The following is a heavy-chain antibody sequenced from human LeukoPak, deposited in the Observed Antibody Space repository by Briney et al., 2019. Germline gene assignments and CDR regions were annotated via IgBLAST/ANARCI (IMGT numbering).Heavy chain of an antibody. CDR2: IYYSGST. J-gene: IGHJ4*02. V-gene: IGHV4-39*01. CDR3: ARQLGYCSGTSCYADKVDY. D-gene: IGHD2-2*01. CDR1: GGSISSSSYY. Sequence: TSETLSLTCTVSGGSISSSSYYWGWIRQPPGKGLEWIGSIYYSGSTYYNPSLKSRVTISVDTSKNQFSLKLSSVTAADTAVYYCARQLGYCSGTSCYADKVDYWGQGTLVTVSS.